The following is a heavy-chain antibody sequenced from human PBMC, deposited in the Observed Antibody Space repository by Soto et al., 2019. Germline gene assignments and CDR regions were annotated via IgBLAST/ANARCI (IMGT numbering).Heavy chain of an antibody. J-gene: IGHJ4*02. Sequence: GGSLRLSCAASGFTFSSYSMNWVRQAPGKGLEWVSYISSSSSTIYYADSVKGRFTISRDNAKNSLYLQMNSLRDEDTAVYYCARGPLYCSGGSCYSHFEYWGQGTLVTVSS. D-gene: IGHD2-15*01. V-gene: IGHV3-48*02. CDR2: ISSSSSTI. CDR3: ARGPLYCSGGSCYSHFEY. CDR1: GFTFSSYS.